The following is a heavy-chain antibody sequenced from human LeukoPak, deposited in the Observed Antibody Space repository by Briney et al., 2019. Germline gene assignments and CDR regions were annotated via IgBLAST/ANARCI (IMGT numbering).Heavy chain of an antibody. CDR1: GYTFINYY. D-gene: IGHD6-19*01. CDR2: INPSGGST. Sequence: ASVKVSCKASGYTFINYYMHWVRQAPGQGLEWMGIINPSGGSTTYAQKFQGRVTMTRDMSTSTVYMELSSLRSDDTAVYYCARRGSGWYGTIDYWGQGTLVTVSS. CDR3: ARRGSGWYGTIDY. V-gene: IGHV1-46*01. J-gene: IGHJ4*02.